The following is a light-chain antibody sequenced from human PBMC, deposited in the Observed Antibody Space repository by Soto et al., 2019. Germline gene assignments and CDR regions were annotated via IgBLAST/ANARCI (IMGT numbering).Light chain of an antibody. V-gene: IGKV3-11*01. CDR1: QSVSSY. J-gene: IGKJ5*01. CDR2: DAS. CDR3: QQRSNWHPIT. Sequence: EIVLTQSPGTLSLSPGERATLSCRASQSVSSYLAWYQQKPGQAPRLLIYDASNRATGIPARFSGSGSGTDFTLTISSLEPEDFAVYYCQQRSNWHPITFGQGTRLE.